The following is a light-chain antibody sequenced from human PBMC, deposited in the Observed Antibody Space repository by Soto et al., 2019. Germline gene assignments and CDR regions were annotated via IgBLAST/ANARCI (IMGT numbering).Light chain of an antibody. J-gene: IGKJ2*01. V-gene: IGKV1-5*01. Sequence: DIQMTQSPSTLSASVGDRVTITCRASQSISSWLAWYQQKPGKAPKLLIYDASSLESGVPSRFSGSGSGTEFTLTISSLQPDDFATSYCQQYNTYPEYTFGQGTKLEIK. CDR1: QSISSW. CDR3: QQYNTYPEYT. CDR2: DAS.